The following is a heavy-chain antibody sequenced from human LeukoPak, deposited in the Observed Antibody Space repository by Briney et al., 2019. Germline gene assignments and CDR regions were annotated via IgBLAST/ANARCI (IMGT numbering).Heavy chain of an antibody. CDR2: ISGSGGST. J-gene: IGHJ4*02. CDR1: GFTFSSYA. D-gene: IGHD3-9*01. CDR3: AKCDFDWLLYKSADYFDY. V-gene: IGHV3-23*01. Sequence: PGESLKISCAASGFTFSSYAMSWVRQAPGKGLEWVSAISGSGGSTYYADSVKGRFTISRDNSKNTLYLQMDSLRAEDTAVYYCAKCDFDWLLYKSADYFDYWGQGTLVTVSS.